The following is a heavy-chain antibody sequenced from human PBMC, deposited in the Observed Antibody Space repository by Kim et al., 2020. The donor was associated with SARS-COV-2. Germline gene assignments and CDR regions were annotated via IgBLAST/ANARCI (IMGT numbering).Heavy chain of an antibody. J-gene: IGHJ3*02. D-gene: IGHD3-16*01. CDR3: AKEEEGGWGAFDI. V-gene: IGHV3-23*01. Sequence: YADTGKGRFTISRDNSKNTLYLQMNSLRAEDTAVYYCAKEEEGGWGAFDIWGQGTMVTVFS.